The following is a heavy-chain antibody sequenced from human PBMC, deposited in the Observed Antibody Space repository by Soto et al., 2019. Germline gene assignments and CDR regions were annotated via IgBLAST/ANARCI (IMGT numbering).Heavy chain of an antibody. D-gene: IGHD5-12*01. CDR1: GFTFSSYA. Sequence: PGGSLRLSCAASGFTFSSYAMSWVRQAPGKGLEWVSAISGSGGSTYYADSVKGRFTISRDNSKNTLYLQMNSLRAEDTAVYYCAKIPYSGYDEGLDYWGQGTLVTVSS. CDR3: AKIPYSGYDEGLDY. V-gene: IGHV3-23*01. J-gene: IGHJ4*02. CDR2: ISGSGGST.